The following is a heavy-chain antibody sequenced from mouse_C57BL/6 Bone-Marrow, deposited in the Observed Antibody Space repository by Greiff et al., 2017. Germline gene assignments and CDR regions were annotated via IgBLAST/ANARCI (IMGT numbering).Heavy chain of an antibody. V-gene: IGHV5-12*01. J-gene: IGHJ1*03. CDR2: ISNGGGST. CDR3: ARRRGWYFDV. Sequence: EVMLVESGGGLVQPGGSLKFSCAASGFTFSDYYMYWVRQTPEKRLEWVAFISNGGGSTYYPDTVKGRFTIARDNAKNTLYLQMSRLKAEDTALYYCARRRGWYFDVWGRGTTVTVSS. CDR1: GFTFSDYY.